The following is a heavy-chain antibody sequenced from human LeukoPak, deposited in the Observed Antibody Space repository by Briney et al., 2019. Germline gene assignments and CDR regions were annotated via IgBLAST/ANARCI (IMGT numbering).Heavy chain of an antibody. CDR3: ARGTPSSSGWLYYGMDV. J-gene: IGHJ6*02. V-gene: IGHV3-30*04. CDR2: TSSDGRKK. Sequence: GRSLRLSCAASGFTFSSYLIHWVRQAPGKGLEWVALTSSDGRKKYYASSVEGRFIISRDNSKNTLFLQMDSLTDEDSAVYYCARGTPSSSGWLYYGMDVWGQGTTVTVSS. D-gene: IGHD6-19*01. CDR1: GFTFSSYL.